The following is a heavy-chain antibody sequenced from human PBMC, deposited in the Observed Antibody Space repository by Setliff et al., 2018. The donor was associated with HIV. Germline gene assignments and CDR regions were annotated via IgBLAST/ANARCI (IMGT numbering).Heavy chain of an antibody. D-gene: IGHD3-10*01. CDR3: ARDDHYYDSGSLYSEWYFHL. CDR1: GYTLSELS. CDR2: FDPQDGET. J-gene: IGHJ2*01. Sequence: ASVKVSCKVYGYTLSELSIHWVRQAPGKGLEWMGYFDPQDGETVYAQKFQGRVTLTEDTSTGTADMELSSLRSEDTAVYYCARDDHYYDSGSLYSEWYFHLWGRGTLVTVSS. V-gene: IGHV1-24*01.